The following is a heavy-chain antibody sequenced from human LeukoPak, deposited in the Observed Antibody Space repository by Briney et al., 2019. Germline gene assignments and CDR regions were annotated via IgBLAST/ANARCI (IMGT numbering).Heavy chain of an antibody. CDR1: GYTFTSYD. CDR2: MNPNSGNT. D-gene: IGHD2/OR15-2a*01. V-gene: IGHV1-8*01. Sequence: GASVKVSCKASGYTFTSYDMNWVRQATGQGLEWMGWMNPNSGNTGYAQKFQGRVTMTRNTSISTAYMELSSLRSEDTAVYYCAKVSDYYYYYGLDVWGQGTTVTVSS. J-gene: IGHJ6*02. CDR3: AKVSDYYYYYGLDV.